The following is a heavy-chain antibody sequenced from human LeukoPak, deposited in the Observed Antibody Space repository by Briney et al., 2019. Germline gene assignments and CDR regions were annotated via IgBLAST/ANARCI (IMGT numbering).Heavy chain of an antibody. J-gene: IGHJ4*02. Sequence: PGGSLRLSCAASGHTFSNYGMHWVRQAPGKGLEWVAYTSSDERDITYLDSVKGRFTISRDNSKSRLYLQMSGLTPDDTAVYYCAKDGSWSCTDWGQGTLVTVSS. D-gene: IGHD2-8*02. CDR1: GHTFSNYG. CDR3: AKDGSWSCTD. V-gene: IGHV3-30*02. CDR2: TSSDERDI.